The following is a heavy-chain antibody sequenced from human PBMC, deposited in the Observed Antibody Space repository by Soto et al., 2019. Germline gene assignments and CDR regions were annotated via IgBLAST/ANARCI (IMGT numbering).Heavy chain of an antibody. Sequence: ASVKVSFKASGYTFTSYYMHWVRQAPGQGLEWMGIINPSGGSTSYAQKFQGRVTMTRDTSTSTVYMELSSLRSEDTAVYYCARGEVVLRFLQSGLDYWGQGTLVTFSS. CDR2: INPSGGST. J-gene: IGHJ4*02. CDR3: ARGEVVLRFLQSGLDY. V-gene: IGHV1-46*01. CDR1: GYTFTSYY. D-gene: IGHD3-3*01.